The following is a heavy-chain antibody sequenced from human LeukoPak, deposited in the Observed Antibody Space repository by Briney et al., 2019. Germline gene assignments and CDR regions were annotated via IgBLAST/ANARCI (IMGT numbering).Heavy chain of an antibody. CDR3: ARVLLYGSGLDV. CDR1: GFTFSNYE. J-gene: IGHJ6*02. CDR2: ITTSGSTI. Sequence: GGSLRLSCAASGFTFSNYEMNWVRQAPGKGLEWVSCITTSGSTIYYADSVKGRFTNSRDNAKNSLFLQMNGLRVEDTAVYYCARVLLYGSGLDVWGQGTTVTVSS. D-gene: IGHD3-10*01. V-gene: IGHV3-48*03.